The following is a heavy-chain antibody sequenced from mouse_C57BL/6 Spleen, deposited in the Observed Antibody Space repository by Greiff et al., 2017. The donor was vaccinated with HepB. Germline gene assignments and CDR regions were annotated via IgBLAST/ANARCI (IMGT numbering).Heavy chain of an antibody. CDR1: GFTFSDYY. Sequence: VQLKESEGGLVQPGSSMKLSCTASGFTFSDYYMAWVRQVPEKGLEWVANINYDGSSTYYLDSLKSRFIISRDNAKNILYLQMSSLKSEDTATYYCARDRGSPYYFDYWGQGTTLTVSS. V-gene: IGHV5-16*01. CDR3: ARDRGSPYYFDY. J-gene: IGHJ2*01. CDR2: INYDGSST. D-gene: IGHD1-1*01.